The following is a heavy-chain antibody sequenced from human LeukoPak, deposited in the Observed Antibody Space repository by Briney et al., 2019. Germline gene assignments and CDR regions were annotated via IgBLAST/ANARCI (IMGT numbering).Heavy chain of an antibody. Sequence: PSETLSLTCTVSGGSISSYYWSWIRQPPGKGLEWIGYIYYSGSTNYNPSLKSRVTISVDTSKNQFSLKLSSVTAADTAVYYCARAPSYYYGSGSYYPPNWFDPWGQGTLVTVSS. CDR2: IYYSGST. CDR1: GGSISSYY. D-gene: IGHD3-10*01. J-gene: IGHJ5*02. V-gene: IGHV4-59*12. CDR3: ARAPSYYYGSGSYYPPNWFDP.